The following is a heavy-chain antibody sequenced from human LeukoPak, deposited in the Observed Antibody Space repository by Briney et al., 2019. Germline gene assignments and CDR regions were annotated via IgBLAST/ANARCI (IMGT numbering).Heavy chain of an antibody. Sequence: GGSLRLSCAASGFTSSDYAMTWVRQDPGKGLEWVSSTAPVHYADSVKGRFTISRDDSKNTLFLQMNSLRAEDTAIYYCAKDSFSYNGIFDALDVWGQGTMVTVSS. J-gene: IGHJ3*01. CDR3: AKDSFSYNGIFDALDV. D-gene: IGHD2-8*01. V-gene: IGHV3-23*01. CDR2: STAPV. CDR1: GFTSSDYA.